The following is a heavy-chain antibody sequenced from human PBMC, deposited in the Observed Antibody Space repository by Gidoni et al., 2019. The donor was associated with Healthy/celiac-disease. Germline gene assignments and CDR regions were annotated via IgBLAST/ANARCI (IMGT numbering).Heavy chain of an antibody. J-gene: IGHJ4*02. Sequence: QVQLVESGGGVVQPGRSLRLSCAASGFTFSSYGMHWVRQAPGKGLEWVAVIWDDGSNKYYADSVKGRFTISRDNSKNTLYLQMNSLRAEDTAVYYCARDAYYYDSSGYRDYWGQGTLVTVSS. D-gene: IGHD3-22*01. CDR1: GFTFSSYG. CDR3: ARDAYYYDSSGYRDY. V-gene: IGHV3-33*01. CDR2: IWDDGSNK.